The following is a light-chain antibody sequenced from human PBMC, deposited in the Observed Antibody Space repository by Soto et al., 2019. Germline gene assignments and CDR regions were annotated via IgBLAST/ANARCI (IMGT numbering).Light chain of an antibody. CDR2: GAS. J-gene: IGKJ2*01. CDR1: QGVSGN. V-gene: IGKV3-15*01. Sequence: EIVMTQSPATLSVSPGARATLSCRASQGVSGNLAWYQQKPGQAPRPLIYGASTRDTGIPARFSGSGSGTEFTLTISSLQSEDFAVYYCQQYNNWPPYTFGQGTKLEIK. CDR3: QQYNNWPPYT.